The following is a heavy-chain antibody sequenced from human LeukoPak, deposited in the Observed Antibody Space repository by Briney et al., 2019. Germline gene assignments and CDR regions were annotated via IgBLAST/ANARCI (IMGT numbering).Heavy chain of an antibody. CDR3: ARDLVVVVPAAIRGVYYYGMDV. Sequence: GGSLSLSCAASGFTFSSYAMHWVRQAPGKGLEWVAVISYDGSNKYYADSVKGRFTISRDNSKNTLYLQMNSLRAEDTAVYYCARDLVVVVPAAIRGVYYYGMDVWGQGTTVTVSS. V-gene: IGHV3-30-3*01. CDR1: GFTFSSYA. D-gene: IGHD2-2*02. J-gene: IGHJ6*02. CDR2: ISYDGSNK.